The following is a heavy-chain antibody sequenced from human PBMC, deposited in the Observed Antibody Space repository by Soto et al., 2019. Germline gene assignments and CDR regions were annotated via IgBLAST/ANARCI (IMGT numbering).Heavy chain of an antibody. CDR1: GGTFSSYA. Sequence: QVQLVQSGAEVKKPGSSVKVSCKASGGTFSSYAISWVRQAPGQGLEWMGGIIPIFGTANYAQKFQGRVTITADESTSTAYMELSSPRSEDTAVYYCARAFLGTDRGYSYGPYYYGMDVWGKGTTVTVSS. CDR3: ARAFLGTDRGYSYGPYYYGMDV. D-gene: IGHD5-18*01. CDR2: IIPIFGTA. V-gene: IGHV1-69*01. J-gene: IGHJ6*04.